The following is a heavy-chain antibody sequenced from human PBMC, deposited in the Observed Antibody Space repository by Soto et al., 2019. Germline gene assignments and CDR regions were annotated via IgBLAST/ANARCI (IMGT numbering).Heavy chain of an antibody. D-gene: IGHD3-3*01. CDR3: ARTEGFLEWRGAFDY. Sequence: QVQLQESGPGLVKPSQTLSLTCTVSGGSISSGGYYWSWIRQHPGKGLEWIGYIYYSGSTYYNPSLKSRVSIQVDTSKNQCPMKRSSVTAAETAVYYCARTEGFLEWRGAFDYWGQGTLVTVSS. CDR2: IYYSGST. J-gene: IGHJ4*02. V-gene: IGHV4-31*03. CDR1: GGSISSGGYY.